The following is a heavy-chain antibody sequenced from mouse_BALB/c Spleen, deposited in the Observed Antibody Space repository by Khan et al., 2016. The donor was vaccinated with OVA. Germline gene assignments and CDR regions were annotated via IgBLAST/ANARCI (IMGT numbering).Heavy chain of an antibody. CDR1: GYPFTNFG. V-gene: IGHV9-3-1*01. CDR2: INTYTGEP. J-gene: IGHJ4*01. CDR3: GRVGYSGTIDS. Sequence: QIQLVQSGPEVKKPGETVKISCKASGYPFTNFGMNWVRPAPGKGLKWMGWINTYTGEPTYNHDFKGRFAFSLETSASTAYLQINNLKNEDTATYFCGRVGYSGTIDSWGQGTSVTVSS.